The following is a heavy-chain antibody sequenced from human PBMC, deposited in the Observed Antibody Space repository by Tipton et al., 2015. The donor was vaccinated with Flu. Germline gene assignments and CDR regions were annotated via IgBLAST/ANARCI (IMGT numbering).Heavy chain of an antibody. D-gene: IGHD3-3*01. V-gene: IGHV3-7*01. CDR2: INQDGSKN. CDR3: ARDHILGWSLDC. CDR1: GFTFTTYW. Sequence: SLRLSCGASGFTFTTYWIYWVRQAPGKGLEWVAKINQDGSKNYYVDSLKGRFTISRDNAENSVYLQMDSLRAEDTAVYYCARDHILGWSLDCWGQGTLVTVSS. J-gene: IGHJ4*02.